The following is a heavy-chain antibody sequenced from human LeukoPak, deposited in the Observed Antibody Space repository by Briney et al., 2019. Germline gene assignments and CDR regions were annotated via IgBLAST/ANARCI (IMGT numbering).Heavy chain of an antibody. CDR2: IYYTGST. J-gene: IGHJ4*02. CDR1: GGSISSYY. V-gene: IGHV4-59*01. Sequence: SETLSLTCTVSGGSISSYYWSWIRQPPGRGLEWIGYIYYTGSTDYNPSLKSRVTISVDTSKNQFSLKLISVTAAVTAVYYCARGHRGASYWGQGTLVTVSS. CDR3: ARGHRGASY.